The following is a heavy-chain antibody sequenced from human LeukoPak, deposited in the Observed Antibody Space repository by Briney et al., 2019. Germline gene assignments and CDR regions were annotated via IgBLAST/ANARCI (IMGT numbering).Heavy chain of an antibody. CDR2: TSGGGTGS. CDR3: ARSGSLYASFDY. Sequence: GGSLRLSCAASGFTFSSYAMSWVRQAPGKGLEWVSSTSGGGTGSYYAGSVKGRFTISRDNSKNTLYLQMNSLRAEDTAVYYCARSGSLYASFDYWGQGTLVTVSS. J-gene: IGHJ4*02. CDR1: GFTFSSYA. V-gene: IGHV3-23*01. D-gene: IGHD3-16*02.